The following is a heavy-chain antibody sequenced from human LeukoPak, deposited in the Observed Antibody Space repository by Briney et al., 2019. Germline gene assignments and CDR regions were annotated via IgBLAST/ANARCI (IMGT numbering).Heavy chain of an antibody. J-gene: IGHJ3*02. CDR1: GGTFSSYA. Sequence: SVKVSCKASGGTFSSYAISWVRQAPGQGLEWMGRIIPIFGTANSAQKFQGRVTITTDESTSTAYMELSSLRSEDTAVYYCARENVDTADDAFDIWGQGTMVTVSS. CDR2: IIPIFGTA. CDR3: ARENVDTADDAFDI. D-gene: IGHD5-18*01. V-gene: IGHV1-69*05.